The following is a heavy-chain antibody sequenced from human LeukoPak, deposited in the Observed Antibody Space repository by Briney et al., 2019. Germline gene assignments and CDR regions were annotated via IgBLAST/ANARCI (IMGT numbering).Heavy chain of an antibody. V-gene: IGHV1-69*04. J-gene: IGHJ4*02. CDR1: GGTFTNLA. CDR2: IIPTTGLA. Sequence: ASVKVSCKAPGGTFTNLAISWVRQAPGQGLEWMGRIIPTTGLANYAQKFQGRVTITADKSTSTAYMELSSLRSEDTAVYYCARAPPRLDGYILYYWGQGTLVTVSS. CDR3: ARAPPRLDGYILYY. D-gene: IGHD5-24*01.